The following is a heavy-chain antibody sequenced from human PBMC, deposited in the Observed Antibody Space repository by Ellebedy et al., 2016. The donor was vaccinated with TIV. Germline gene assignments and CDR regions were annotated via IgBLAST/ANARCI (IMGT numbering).Heavy chain of an antibody. D-gene: IGHD4-17*01. CDR2: ISSSSSYI. V-gene: IGHV3-21*01. CDR1: GFTFRTYS. Sequence: GGSLRLXXAASGFTFRTYSMNWVRQAPGKGLEWVSSISSSSSYIYQADSMKGRFTISRDNANNSLVLQKNSLRDDDTALYFCAGNAYGDSPLDAFDIWGQGTKVTVSS. CDR3: AGNAYGDSPLDAFDI. J-gene: IGHJ3*02.